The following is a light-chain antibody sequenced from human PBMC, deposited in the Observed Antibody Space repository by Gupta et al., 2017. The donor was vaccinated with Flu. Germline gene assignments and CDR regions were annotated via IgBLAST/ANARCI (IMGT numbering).Light chain of an antibody. V-gene: IGKV3-20*01. CDR2: GDS. J-gene: IGKJ4*01. Sequence: GTLCLSPGERGTHSCGAGQIIRSCHLAWYQQKPGQAPRLLIYGDSRRANGLPDRFSGSASGTEFTLTISGLEPEDFAVYYCQQDYRSPLTFGWGTKVEIK. CDR1: QIIRSCH. CDR3: QQDYRSPLT.